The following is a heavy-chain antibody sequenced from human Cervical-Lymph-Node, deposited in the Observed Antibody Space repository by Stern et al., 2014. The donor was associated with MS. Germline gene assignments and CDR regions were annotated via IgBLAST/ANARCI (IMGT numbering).Heavy chain of an antibody. V-gene: IGHV1-24*01. D-gene: IGHD3-3*01. Sequence: QLVQSGAEVKKPGASVKVSCKVSGYTLTDLSMHWVRQAPGKGLEWMGGFDPEDGETIYAQKFQGRVTMTEDTSTDTAYMELSSLRSEDTAVYYCATDRDDFRSGYSAPTKGYGLDVWGKGTTGTVTS. CDR3: ATDRDDFRSGYSAPTKGYGLDV. J-gene: IGHJ6*04. CDR2: FDPEDGET. CDR1: GYTLTDLS.